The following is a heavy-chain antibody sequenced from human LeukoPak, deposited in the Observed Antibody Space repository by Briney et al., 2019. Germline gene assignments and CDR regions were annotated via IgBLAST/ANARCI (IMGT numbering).Heavy chain of an antibody. Sequence: SVKVSCRASGGTFSSYTISWVRQAPGQGLEWMGRIIPILGIANYAQKFQGRVTSTADKSTSTAYMELSSLRSEDTAVYYCARGWSGSYLDYWGQGTLVTVSS. CDR1: GGTFSSYT. V-gene: IGHV1-69*02. CDR3: ARGWSGSYLDY. CDR2: IIPILGIA. D-gene: IGHD3-3*01. J-gene: IGHJ4*02.